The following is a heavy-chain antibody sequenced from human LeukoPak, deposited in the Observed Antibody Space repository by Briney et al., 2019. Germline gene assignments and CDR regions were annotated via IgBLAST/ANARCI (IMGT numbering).Heavy chain of an antibody. D-gene: IGHD3-3*01. V-gene: IGHV1-2*02. J-gene: IGHJ3*02. CDR1: GYTFTGYY. CDR2: INPNSGGT. CDR3: ARDPIDFWSGYYTYSHGAFDI. Sequence: ASVKVSCKASGYTFTGYYMHWVRQAPGQGLEWMGWINPNSGGTNYAQKLQGRVTMTTDTSTSTAYMELRSLRSDDTAVYYCARDPIDFWSGYYTYSHGAFDIWGQGTMVTVSS.